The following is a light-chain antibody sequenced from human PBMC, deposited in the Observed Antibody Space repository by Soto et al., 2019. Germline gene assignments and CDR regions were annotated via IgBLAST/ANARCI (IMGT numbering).Light chain of an antibody. CDR2: QAS. CDR1: QRISSW. V-gene: IGKV1-5*03. Sequence: DIPMTQSPSTLAAFVGDKVTITCRASQRISSWLAWYQQKPGKAPKLLIYQASSLESGVPSRFSGSGSGTEFTLTITSLQPDDFTTYYCQQYNSYPWTFGQGTKVEIK. J-gene: IGKJ1*01. CDR3: QQYNSYPWT.